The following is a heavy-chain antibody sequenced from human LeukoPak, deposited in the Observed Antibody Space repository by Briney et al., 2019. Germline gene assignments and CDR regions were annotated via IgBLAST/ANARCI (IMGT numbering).Heavy chain of an antibody. CDR1: GASVSSGGYY. V-gene: IGHV4-31*03. Sequence: SETLSLTCTVSGASVSSGGYYWSWIRQHPGKGLEWFGSIYYSGSTYYSPSLKCRIALSVDMSKNQFSLKLRSVIAADTAVYYCARASGDNFMFDYWGQGILVTVSS. CDR2: IYYSGST. CDR3: ARASGDNFMFDY. J-gene: IGHJ4*02. D-gene: IGHD1-1*01.